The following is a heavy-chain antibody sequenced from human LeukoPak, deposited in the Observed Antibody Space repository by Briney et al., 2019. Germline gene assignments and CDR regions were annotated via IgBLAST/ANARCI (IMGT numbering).Heavy chain of an antibody. D-gene: IGHD3-22*01. CDR2: FDPEDGKT. V-gene: IGHV1-24*01. Sequence: ASVKVSCKVSGYTLTELSMHWVRQAPGKGLEWMGGFDPEDGKTIYAQKFQGRVTMTEDTSTDTAYMELSSLRSEDTAVYYCATGPLILHYDSSGYKSLFDYWGQGTLVTVSS. J-gene: IGHJ4*02. CDR1: GYTLTELS. CDR3: ATGPLILHYDSSGYKSLFDY.